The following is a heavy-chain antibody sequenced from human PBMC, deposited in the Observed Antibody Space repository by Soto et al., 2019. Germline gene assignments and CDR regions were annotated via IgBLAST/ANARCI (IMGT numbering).Heavy chain of an antibody. CDR3: ARDVQHQLPGYYRYALDV. Sequence: SETLSLTCTVSGASISSGGYYWSWIRQHPGKGLQWIGHIYSSGSPYYNSSLTSRVTISVDTSKSQFTLKVTSVTAADTAIYFCARDVQHQLPGYYRYALDVWGQGTTVTVSS. J-gene: IGHJ6*02. V-gene: IGHV4-31*03. CDR2: IYSSGSP. D-gene: IGHD1-1*01. CDR1: GASISSGGYY.